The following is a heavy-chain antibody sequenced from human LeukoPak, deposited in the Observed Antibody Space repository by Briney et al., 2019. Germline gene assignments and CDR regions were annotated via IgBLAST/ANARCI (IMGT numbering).Heavy chain of an antibody. D-gene: IGHD5-12*01. J-gene: IGHJ4*02. V-gene: IGHV4-59*01. CDR3: ARGGYSGYDYFNY. CDR2: IYYSGST. Sequence: PSETLSLTCTVSGGSISSYYWGWIRQPPGKGLEWIGYIYYSGSTNYNPSLKSRVTISVDTSKNQFSLKLTSVTAADTAVYYCARGGYSGYDYFNYWGQGTLVTVSS. CDR1: GGSISSYY.